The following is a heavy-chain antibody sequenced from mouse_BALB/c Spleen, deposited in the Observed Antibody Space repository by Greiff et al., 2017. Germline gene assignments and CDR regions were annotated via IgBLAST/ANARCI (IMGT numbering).Heavy chain of an antibody. D-gene: IGHD1-1*01. V-gene: IGHV3-2*02. CDR2: ISYSGST. Sequence: VQLQQSGPGLVKPSQSLSLTCTVTGYSITSDYAWNWIRQFPGNKLEWMGYISYSGSTSYNPSLKSRISITRDTSKNQFFLQLNSVTTEDTATYYCAPLTTDAWFAYWGQGTLVTVSA. CDR3: APLTTDAWFAY. J-gene: IGHJ3*01. CDR1: GYSITSDYA.